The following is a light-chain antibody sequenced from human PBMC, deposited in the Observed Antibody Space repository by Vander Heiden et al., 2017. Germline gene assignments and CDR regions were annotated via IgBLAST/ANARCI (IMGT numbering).Light chain of an antibody. CDR3: QHRDSTPYT. V-gene: IGKV1-39*01. CDR2: AAS. J-gene: IGKJ2*01. Sequence: DIQRTQSPSSLSASVGDRVTITCRASQSISSYLNWYQQKPGKAPKLLIYAASSLQSGVPSRFSGSGSGTDFTLTISRLQPEDFATYYCQHRDSTPYTFGQGTKVEIK. CDR1: QSISSY.